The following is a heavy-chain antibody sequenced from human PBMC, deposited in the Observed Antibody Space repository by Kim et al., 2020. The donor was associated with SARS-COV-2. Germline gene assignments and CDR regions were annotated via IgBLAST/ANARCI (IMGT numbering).Heavy chain of an antibody. CDR3: ARRVRITVFGVVTYFDY. Sequence: HNGRVTISVNKSKNNYYLKLSSVTAADTAVYYCARRVRITVFGVVTYFDYWGQGTLVTVSS. V-gene: IGHV4-4*02. D-gene: IGHD3-3*01. J-gene: IGHJ4*02.